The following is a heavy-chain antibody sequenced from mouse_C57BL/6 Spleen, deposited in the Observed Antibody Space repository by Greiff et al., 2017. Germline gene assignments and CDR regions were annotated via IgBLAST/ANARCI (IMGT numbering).Heavy chain of an antibody. D-gene: IGHD2-1*01. V-gene: IGHV5-16*01. CDR2: IIYDGSRT. CDR1: GFTFSDHY. J-gene: IGHJ4*01. CDR3: ARVLYYDYSMDY. Sequence: EVKLVESEGGLVHPGSSMKLSCTASGFTFSDHYMAGVGQVPEKGLEWVANIIYDGSRTYYLSSLKSRFIISRDNAKNMLYLQMSSLKPEDTATYYCARVLYYDYSMDYWGQGTSVTVSS.